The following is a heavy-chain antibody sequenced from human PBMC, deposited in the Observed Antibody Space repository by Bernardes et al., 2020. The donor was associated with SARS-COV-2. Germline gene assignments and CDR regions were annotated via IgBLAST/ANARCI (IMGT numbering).Heavy chain of an antibody. V-gene: IGHV3-9*01. CDR1: GFSFDDYA. D-gene: IGHD6-19*01. Sequence: GGSLRLSCVASGFSFDDYAMHWVRQVPGKGLEWVSGISWDSVNIGYADSVKGRFTISRDNAKNSLYLQMNSLRAEDTALYYCAKDTTISVAGVRVDSWGQGTLVTVSS. J-gene: IGHJ4*02. CDR2: ISWDSVNI. CDR3: AKDTTISVAGVRVDS.